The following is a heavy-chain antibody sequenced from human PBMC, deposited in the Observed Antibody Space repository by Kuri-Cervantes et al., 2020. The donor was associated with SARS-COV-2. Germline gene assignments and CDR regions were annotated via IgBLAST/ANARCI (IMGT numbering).Heavy chain of an antibody. Sequence: SLKISCAASGFPFSSYEINWVRQAPGRGLEWLSYISNTGSTIYYADSVKGRFNISRDNAKNSLSLQMNSLRAEDTAVYYCTRYSYYDGAGYRQDAFDMWGQGTMVTVSS. CDR2: ISNTGSTI. D-gene: IGHD3-22*01. J-gene: IGHJ3*02. CDR3: TRYSYYDGAGYRQDAFDM. CDR1: GFPFSSYE. V-gene: IGHV3-48*03.